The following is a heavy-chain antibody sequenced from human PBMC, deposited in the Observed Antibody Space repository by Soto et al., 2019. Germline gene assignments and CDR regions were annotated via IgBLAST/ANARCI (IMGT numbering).Heavy chain of an antibody. CDR1: GGSVSSGSYY. CDR2: IYYSGST. V-gene: IGHV4-61*01. J-gene: IGHJ4*02. D-gene: IGHD3-22*01. CDR3: ARASGKIVVYQFDY. Sequence: QVQLQESGPGLVKPSETLSLTCTVSGGSVSSGSYYWSWIRQPPGKGLEWIGYIYYSGSTNYNPSLQRRLTISVHTSQTQFSLKLSSVTAADTAVYYCARASGKIVVYQFDYWGQGTLVTVSS.